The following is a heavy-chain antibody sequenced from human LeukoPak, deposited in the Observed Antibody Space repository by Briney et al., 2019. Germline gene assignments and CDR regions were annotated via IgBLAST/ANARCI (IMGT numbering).Heavy chain of an antibody. Sequence: PSQTLSLTCAVSGGSISSGGYSWSWIRQPPGKGLEWIGYIYHSGNTDYNPSVKSRVTISVDRSKNQFSLKLSSVTAADTAVYYCVRSLGYFDWLNGMDVWGQGTTVTVSS. D-gene: IGHD3-9*01. J-gene: IGHJ6*02. CDR2: IYHSGNT. V-gene: IGHV4-30-2*01. CDR1: GGSISSGGYS. CDR3: VRSLGYFDWLNGMDV.